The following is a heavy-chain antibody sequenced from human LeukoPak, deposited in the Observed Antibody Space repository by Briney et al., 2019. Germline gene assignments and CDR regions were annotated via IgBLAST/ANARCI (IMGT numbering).Heavy chain of an antibody. D-gene: IGHD2-15*01. CDR1: GGSISSYY. CDR2: IYYSGST. Sequence: SETLSLTCTVSGGSISSYYWSWIRQPPGKGLEWIGYIYYSGSTNYNPSLKSRVTISVDTSKNQFSLKLSSVTAADTAVYYCARRVLGCSGGSCYRHFDYWGQGTLVTVSS. V-gene: IGHV4-59*01. J-gene: IGHJ4*02. CDR3: ARRVLGCSGGSCYRHFDY.